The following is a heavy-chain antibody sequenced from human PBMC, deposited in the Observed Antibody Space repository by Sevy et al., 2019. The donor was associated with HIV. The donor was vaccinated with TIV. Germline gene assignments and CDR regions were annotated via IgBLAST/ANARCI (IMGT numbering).Heavy chain of an antibody. CDR2: VSWNSRNI. CDR1: GFSFNDHA. D-gene: IGHD2-21*01. Sequence: GGSLRLSCAASGFSFNDHAMHWVRQVPGKGLEWVSGVSWNSRNIGYGDAVKGRLTNSRDNANHFLYLEMNSLIPEDTAFYYCAKDINRGCDGINCYPYYYYCYGLDVWGQGTTVTVSS. V-gene: IGHV3-9*01. J-gene: IGHJ6*02. CDR3: AKDINRGCDGINCYPYYYYCYGLDV.